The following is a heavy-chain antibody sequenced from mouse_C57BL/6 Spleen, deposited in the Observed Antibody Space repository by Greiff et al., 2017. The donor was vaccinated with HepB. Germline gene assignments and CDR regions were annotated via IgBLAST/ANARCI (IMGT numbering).Heavy chain of an antibody. CDR1: GYTFTEYT. CDR2: FYPGSGSI. Sequence: QVQLQQSGAELVKPGASVKLSCKASGYTFTEYTIHWVKQRSGQGLEWIGWFYPGSGSIKYNEKFKDKATLTADKSSSTVYMELSRLTSEDSAVYVCARHEVSFNYDYDEYYFDYWGQGTTLTVSS. V-gene: IGHV1-62-2*01. CDR3: ARHEVSFNYDYDEYYFDY. D-gene: IGHD2-4*01. J-gene: IGHJ2*01.